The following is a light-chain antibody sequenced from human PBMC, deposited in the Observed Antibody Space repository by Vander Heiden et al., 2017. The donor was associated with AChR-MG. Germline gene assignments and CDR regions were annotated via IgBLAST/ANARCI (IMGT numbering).Light chain of an antibody. J-gene: IGLJ3*02. CDR2: TNN. V-gene: IGLV1-47*01. Sequence: QSVLTQPPSASGTPGQTVTISCSGSGSNIGANFVHWYQQFPGRAPKLLIQTNNQRPSGGPDRFSGFKSGTSASLAISGLRSEDEAVYYCAAWDDDFWLFGGGTKLTVL. CDR3: AAWDDDFWL. CDR1: GSNIGANF.